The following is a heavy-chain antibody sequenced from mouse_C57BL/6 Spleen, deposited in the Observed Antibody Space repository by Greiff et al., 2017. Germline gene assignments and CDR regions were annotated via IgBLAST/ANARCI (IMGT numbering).Heavy chain of an antibody. CDR2: IDPSDSYT. D-gene: IGHD2-3*01. Sequence: QVQLQQPGAELVMPGASVKLSCKASGYTFTSYWMHWVKQRPGQGLEWIGEIDPSDSYTNYNQKFKGKSTLTVDKSSSTAYMQLSSLTSEDSAVYYCARTYDGYLWFAYWGQGTLVTVAA. J-gene: IGHJ3*01. CDR3: ARTYDGYLWFAY. CDR1: GYTFTSYW. V-gene: IGHV1-69*01.